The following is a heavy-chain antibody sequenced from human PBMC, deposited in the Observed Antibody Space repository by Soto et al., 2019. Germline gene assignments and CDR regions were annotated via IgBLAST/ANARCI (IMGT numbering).Heavy chain of an antibody. CDR1: GFPFSSYA. D-gene: IGHD3-16*01. V-gene: IGHV3-23*01. CDR3: AKSLSASPNYVFDY. J-gene: IGHJ4*02. CDR2: ISGSGGLT. Sequence: EMQLLVSGGGLVQPGGSLRLSCAASGFPFSSYAMSWVRQAPGKGLEWVSGISGSGGLTYYADSVKGRFTISRDNSKNTLYLQMNSLIAADTAVYYCAKSLSASPNYVFDYWGQGTLVSVSS.